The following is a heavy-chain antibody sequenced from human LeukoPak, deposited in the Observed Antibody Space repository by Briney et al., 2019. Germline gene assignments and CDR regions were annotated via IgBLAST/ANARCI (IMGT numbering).Heavy chain of an antibody. V-gene: IGHV3-21*01. Sequence: GGSLRLSCAASGFTFSSYSMNWVRQAPGKGLEWVSSISSSSSYIYYADSMKGRFTISRDNAKNSLYLQMNSLRAEDTAVYYCAKASSSWYYFDYWGQGTLVTVSS. CDR1: GFTFSSYS. CDR2: ISSSSSYI. J-gene: IGHJ4*02. CDR3: AKASSSWYYFDY. D-gene: IGHD6-13*01.